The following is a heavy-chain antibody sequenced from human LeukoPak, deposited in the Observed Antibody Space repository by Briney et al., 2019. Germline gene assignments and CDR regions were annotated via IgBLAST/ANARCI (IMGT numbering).Heavy chain of an antibody. CDR1: GYSISSGYY. D-gene: IGHD4-17*01. Sequence: SSETLSLTCTVSGYSISSGYYWGWIRQPPGKGLEWIGSIYHSGSTYYNPSLKSRVTISVDTSKNQFSLKLSSVTAADTAVYYCARNYGDYLDYMDVWGKGTTVTVSS. V-gene: IGHV4-38-2*02. J-gene: IGHJ6*03. CDR2: IYHSGST. CDR3: ARNYGDYLDYMDV.